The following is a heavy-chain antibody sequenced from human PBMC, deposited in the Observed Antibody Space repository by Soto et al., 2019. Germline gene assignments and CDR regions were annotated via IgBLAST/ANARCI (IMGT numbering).Heavy chain of an antibody. D-gene: IGHD2-15*01. V-gene: IGHV3-74*01. J-gene: IGHJ4*02. CDR1: GFTFISYW. CDR3: ARDQGYCSGGSCYVSGY. Sequence: EVQLVESGGGLVQPGGSLRLSCAASGFTFISYWMHWVRQVPGKGLVWVSRINRDGSSTGYADSVMGRFTISRDNAKNTLYLQMDRRRAEDTAVYYCARDQGYCSGGSCYVSGYWGQGTLVTVSS. CDR2: INRDGSST.